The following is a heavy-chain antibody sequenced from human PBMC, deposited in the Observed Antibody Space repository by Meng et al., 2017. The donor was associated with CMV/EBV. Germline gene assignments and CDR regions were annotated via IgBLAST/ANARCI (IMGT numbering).Heavy chain of an antibody. CDR3: AGHFTMLVVVITGPYFDY. V-gene: IGHV4-39*01. D-gene: IGHD3-22*01. CDR1: GGSISSSSYY. Sequence: SETLSLTCTVSGGSISSSSYYWGWIRQPPGTGLEWIGSIYYSGSTYYNSSLKSRVTISVDTSKNQFSLKRSSVTAADTAVYYCAGHFTMLVVVITGPYFDYWGQGTLVTVSS. CDR2: IYYSGST. J-gene: IGHJ4*02.